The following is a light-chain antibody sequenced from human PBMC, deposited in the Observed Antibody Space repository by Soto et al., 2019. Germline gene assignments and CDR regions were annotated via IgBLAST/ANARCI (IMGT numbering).Light chain of an antibody. CDR1: QSVSSSY. Sequence: EIVLMQSPCTLSLSPGERATLSCRASQSVSSSYLAWYQQKPGQAPRLLIYGASSRATGIPDRFSGSGSGTDFTLTISGLEPEDFAVYYCQQYGSSLITFGQGTRLEIK. CDR2: GAS. V-gene: IGKV3-20*01. J-gene: IGKJ5*01. CDR3: QQYGSSLIT.